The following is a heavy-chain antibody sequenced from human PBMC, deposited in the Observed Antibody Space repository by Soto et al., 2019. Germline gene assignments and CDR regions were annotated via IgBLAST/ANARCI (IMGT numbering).Heavy chain of an antibody. J-gene: IGHJ4*02. Sequence: HAHLVQSGAEVKRTGASLKVSCKASGYSFTGYYIHWVRQAPGQGLEWMGWINPDSGATNYAQNFQGRVTLTSDTSISTASMDLTSLTSDDTAVYYCARGDYGTGGYPFPYFDYWGQGTLVIVSS. CDR1: GYSFTGYY. V-gene: IGHV1-2*02. CDR2: INPDSGAT. D-gene: IGHD2-8*02. CDR3: ARGDYGTGGYPFPYFDY.